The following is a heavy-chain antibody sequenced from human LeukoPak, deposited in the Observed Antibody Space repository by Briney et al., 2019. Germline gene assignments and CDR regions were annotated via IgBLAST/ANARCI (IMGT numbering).Heavy chain of an antibody. D-gene: IGHD1/OR15-1a*01. J-gene: IGHJ4*02. CDR3: ARAFQEQGNFDY. Sequence: SETLSLTCTVSGGSISSYYWSWIRQPPGKGLEWIGYIYYSGSTNYNPSLKSRVTISVDTSKNQFSLKLSSVTAADTAVYYCARAFQEQGNFDYWGQGTLVTVSS. CDR1: GGSISSYY. V-gene: IGHV4-59*01. CDR2: IYYSGST.